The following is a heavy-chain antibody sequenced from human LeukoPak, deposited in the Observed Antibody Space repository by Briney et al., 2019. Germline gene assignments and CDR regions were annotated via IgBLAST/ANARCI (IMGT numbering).Heavy chain of an antibody. CDR1: GGTFSSYA. CDR3: ASRGPYYYYMDV. V-gene: IGHV1-69*13. Sequence: GASVKVSCKASGGTFSSYAISWVRQAPGQGLEWMGGIIPIFGTANYAQKFQGRVTITADESTSTAYMELSSLRSEDTAVYYCASRGPYYYYMDVWGKRTTVTISS. CDR2: IIPIFGTA. J-gene: IGHJ6*03.